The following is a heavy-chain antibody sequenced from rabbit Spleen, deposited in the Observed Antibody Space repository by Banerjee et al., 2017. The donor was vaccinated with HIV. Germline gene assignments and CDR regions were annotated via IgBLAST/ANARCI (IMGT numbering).Heavy chain of an antibody. CDR3: TRDDGSGHYIDGYFNL. CDR2: IYVGNSGSA. CDR1: GFSFSDRDV. J-gene: IGHJ4*01. Sequence: QEQLVESGGGLVKPEGSLTLTCKASGFSFSDRDVMCWVRQAPGKGLEWIACIYVGNSGSAYYASWAKGRFTISKTSSTTVTLQLSSLTAADTATYFCTRDDGSGHYIDGYFNLWGPGTLVTVS. V-gene: IGHV1S45*01. D-gene: IGHD1-1*01.